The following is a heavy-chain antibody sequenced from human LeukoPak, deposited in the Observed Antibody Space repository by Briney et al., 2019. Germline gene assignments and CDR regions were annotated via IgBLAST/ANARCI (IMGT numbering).Heavy chain of an antibody. CDR1: GYTFTRHG. J-gene: IGHJ3*02. CDR3: ARDANTYYYEINGYTDAFDI. CDR2: ISTQTGNP. Sequence: ASVKVSCKASGYTFTRHGLNWVRQAPGQGLQWMAWISTQTGNPTFAQGFTGRFVFSLDSSVSTAYLEISSLKAEDTAMYYCARDANTYYYEINGYTDAFDIWGQGAMVTVSS. D-gene: IGHD3-22*01. V-gene: IGHV7-4-1*02.